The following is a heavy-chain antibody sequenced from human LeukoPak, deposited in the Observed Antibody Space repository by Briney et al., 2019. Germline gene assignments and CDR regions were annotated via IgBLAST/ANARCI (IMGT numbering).Heavy chain of an antibody. CDR3: AKDHYWSIDY. Sequence: PGGSLRLSCAASGFTFNIYVMNWVRHAPGQGLVWVSRIKGDGISTNYADSVKGRFTISRDIAKNTLYLQMNSLRAEDTGVYYCAKDHYWSIDYWGRGTLVTVSS. V-gene: IGHV3-74*01. CDR1: GFTFNIYV. J-gene: IGHJ4*02. D-gene: IGHD3-3*01. CDR2: IKGDGIST.